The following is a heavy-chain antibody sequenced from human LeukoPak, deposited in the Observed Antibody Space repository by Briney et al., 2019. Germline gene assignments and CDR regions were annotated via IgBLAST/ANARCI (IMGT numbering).Heavy chain of an antibody. CDR3: ARGVRTIFGVVPNWFDP. D-gene: IGHD3-3*01. Sequence: SETLSLTCAVYGGSFSGYYWSWIRQPPGKGLEWIGEINHSGSTNYNPSLKSRVTISVDTSKNQFSLKLSSVTAADTAVYYCARGVRTIFGVVPNWFDPWGQGTLVTVSS. V-gene: IGHV4-34*01. CDR2: INHSGST. CDR1: GGSFSGYY. J-gene: IGHJ5*02.